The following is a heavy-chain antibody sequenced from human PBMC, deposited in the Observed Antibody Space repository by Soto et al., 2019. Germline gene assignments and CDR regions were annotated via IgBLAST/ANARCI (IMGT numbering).Heavy chain of an antibody. CDR3: ARVPYDFWGGYLARDHNNWFDP. D-gene: IGHD3-3*01. Sequence: PSETLSLTCAVSGYSISSGYYWGWIRQPPGKGLEWIGSIYHSGSTYYNPSLKSRVTISVDTSKNQFSLKLSSVTAADTAVYYCARVPYDFWGGYLARDHNNWFDPWGQGTLVTVSS. CDR1: GYSISSGYY. V-gene: IGHV4-38-2*01. J-gene: IGHJ5*02. CDR2: IYHSGST.